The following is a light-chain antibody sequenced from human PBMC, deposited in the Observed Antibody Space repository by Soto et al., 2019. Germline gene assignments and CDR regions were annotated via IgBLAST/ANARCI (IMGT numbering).Light chain of an antibody. CDR3: QQSDRFPYT. V-gene: IGKV3-20*01. CDR2: GAS. CDR1: QSVSSNY. Sequence: DIVLTRSPGTLSLSAGERATLSCRASQSVSSNYLAWYQQKPGQAPRLLIYGASSRATGIPDRFSGSGSGTDFTLTITGLEPEESAVYYCQQSDRFPYTFGQGTKLEIK. J-gene: IGKJ2*01.